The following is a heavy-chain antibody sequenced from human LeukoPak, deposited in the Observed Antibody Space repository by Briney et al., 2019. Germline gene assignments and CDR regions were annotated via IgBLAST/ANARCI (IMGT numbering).Heavy chain of an antibody. J-gene: IGHJ4*02. D-gene: IGHD6-13*01. Sequence: ASVKVSCKASGYTFTKYYMFWVRQAPGQGLEWMGRINPSSGGTDYAQKFQGRVTMTRDTSISTAYMELSRLRSDDTAVYYCARFRGYSTPYYFDYWGQGTLVTVSS. CDR1: GYTFTKYY. CDR3: ARFRGYSTPYYFDY. CDR2: INPSSGGT. V-gene: IGHV1-2*06.